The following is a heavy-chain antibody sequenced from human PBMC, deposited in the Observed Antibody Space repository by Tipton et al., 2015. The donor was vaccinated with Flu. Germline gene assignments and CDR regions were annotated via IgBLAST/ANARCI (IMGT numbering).Heavy chain of an antibody. V-gene: IGHV3-74*01. CDR2: INPEGSRA. J-gene: IGHJ4*02. D-gene: IGHD6-19*01. CDR3: ARAYSSAWTPGF. Sequence: SLRLSCAGSGFTFSDYWMHWVRQAPGEGLVWVSGINPEGSRATYADPVKGRFTISRGNAKNTLYLQMSSLRAEDTAVYYCARAYSSAWTPGFWGQGTLVTVSS. CDR1: GFTFSDYW.